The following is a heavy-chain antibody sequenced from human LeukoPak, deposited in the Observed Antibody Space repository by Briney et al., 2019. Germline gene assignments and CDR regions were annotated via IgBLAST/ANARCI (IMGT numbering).Heavy chain of an antibody. Sequence: ASVKVSCKASGYTFTSYYMHWVRQAPGQGLEWMGIINPSGGSTSYAQKFQGRVTMTRDTSTSTAYMELSSLRSEDTAVYYCARGKYGSGSYKDDAFDIWGLGTMVTVSS. CDR2: INPSGGST. D-gene: IGHD3-10*01. CDR3: ARGKYGSGSYKDDAFDI. CDR1: GYTFTSYY. J-gene: IGHJ3*02. V-gene: IGHV1-46*01.